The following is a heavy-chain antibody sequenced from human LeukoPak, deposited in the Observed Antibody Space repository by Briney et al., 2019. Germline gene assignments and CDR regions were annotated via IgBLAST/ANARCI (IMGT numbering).Heavy chain of an antibody. Sequence: GGSLRLSCAASGFTFSSYGMHWVRQAPGKGLEWVAVIWYDGNDKYYADSVKGRFTISRDNSKNTLYLQMNSLRAEDTAVYYCAKDWGYTTMVSYYFDYWGQGTLVTVSS. D-gene: IGHD5-18*01. J-gene: IGHJ4*02. V-gene: IGHV3-33*06. CDR3: AKDWGYTTMVSYYFDY. CDR2: IWYDGNDK. CDR1: GFTFSSYG.